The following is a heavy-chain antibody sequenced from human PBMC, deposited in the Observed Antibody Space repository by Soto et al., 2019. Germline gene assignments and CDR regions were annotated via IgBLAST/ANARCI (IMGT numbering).Heavy chain of an antibody. Sequence: GGSLRLSCAASGFTFSSYAMHWVRQAPGKGLEWVAVISYDGSNKYYADSVKGRFTISRDNSKNTLYLQMNSLRAEDTAVYYCARDLIYYGSGTYPYFDYWGRGTLVTVSS. D-gene: IGHD3-10*01. V-gene: IGHV3-30-3*01. J-gene: IGHJ4*02. CDR2: ISYDGSNK. CDR1: GFTFSSYA. CDR3: ARDLIYYGSGTYPYFDY.